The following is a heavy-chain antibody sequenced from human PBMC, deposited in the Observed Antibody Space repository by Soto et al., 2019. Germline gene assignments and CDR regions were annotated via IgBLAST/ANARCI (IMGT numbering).Heavy chain of an antibody. CDR1: GDSVSSNIAA. D-gene: IGHD3-22*01. CDR2: TYYRSKWYN. Sequence: PSQPLSRTSAISGDSVSSNIAAWNCIRQSPSRGLEWLGRTYYRSKWYNDYAVSVKSRITINPDTSKNQFSLQLNSVTPEDTAVYYCARDELSGYYPGSSGYYYYGMDVCGQGTTVTVSS. V-gene: IGHV6-1*01. J-gene: IGHJ6*02. CDR3: ARDELSGYYPGSSGYYYYGMDV.